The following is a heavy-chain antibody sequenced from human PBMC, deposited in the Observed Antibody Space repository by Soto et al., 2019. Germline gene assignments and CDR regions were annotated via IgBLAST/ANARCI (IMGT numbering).Heavy chain of an antibody. CDR2: INHSGST. J-gene: IGHJ5*02. Sequence: SETLSLTCAVYGGSFSGYYWSWIRQPPGKGLEWIGEINHSGSTNYNPSLKSRVTISADTSKNQFSLKLSSVTAADTAVYYCARGLFRGNWFDPWGQGTLVTVSS. CDR1: GGSFSGYY. D-gene: IGHD3-10*01. CDR3: ARGLFRGNWFDP. V-gene: IGHV4-34*01.